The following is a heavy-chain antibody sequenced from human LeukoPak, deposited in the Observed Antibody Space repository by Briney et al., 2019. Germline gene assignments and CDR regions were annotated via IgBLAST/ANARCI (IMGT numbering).Heavy chain of an antibody. J-gene: IGHJ3*02. Sequence: SETLSLTCTVSGASISGHYLTWIRHAPGKGLEWIGYISYIGSTNYNPSLKSRVTISVDTSKNLFSLKQRSVTAADTAVYYCARDQISINALDMWGQGTMVTVSS. CDR2: ISYIGST. D-gene: IGHD1-14*01. V-gene: IGHV4-59*11. CDR3: ARDQISINALDM. CDR1: GASISGHY.